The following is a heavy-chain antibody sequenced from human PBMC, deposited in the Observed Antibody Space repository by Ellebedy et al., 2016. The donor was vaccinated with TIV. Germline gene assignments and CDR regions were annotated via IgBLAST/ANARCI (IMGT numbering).Heavy chain of an antibody. CDR1: GYTFTSYY. CDR3: TRGFYEKFDP. V-gene: IGHV1-18*04. D-gene: IGHD5/OR15-5a*01. CDR2: ISGYNGDT. J-gene: IGHJ5*02. Sequence: ASVKVSCKASGYTFTSYYFYWVRQAPGQGLEWMGWISGYNGDTNYAQKFQGRVTMTIETSTNTVYMELRNLSFDDTAVYYCTRGFYEKFDPWGQGTPVTVS.